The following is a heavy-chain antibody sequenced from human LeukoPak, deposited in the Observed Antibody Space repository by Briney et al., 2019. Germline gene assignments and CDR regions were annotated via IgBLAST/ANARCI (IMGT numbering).Heavy chain of an antibody. CDR2: IYGSGSI. V-gene: IGHV3-53*01. D-gene: IGHD6-19*01. Sequence: GGSLRLSCAASGFTVSSNYINWVRQVPGKGLEWVSVIYGSGSIYYADSVKGRFTISRDDSKNTLYLQMDSLRVEDTAVYYCARELRMWYSSGWYDLWGRGTLVTVSS. J-gene: IGHJ5*02. CDR3: ARELRMWYSSGWYDL. CDR1: GFTVSSNY.